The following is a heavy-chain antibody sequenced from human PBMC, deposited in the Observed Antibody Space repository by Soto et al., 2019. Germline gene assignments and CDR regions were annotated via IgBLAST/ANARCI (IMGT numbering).Heavy chain of an antibody. CDR3: ARTTAVPNTLRSRYFFDY. J-gene: IGHJ4*02. CDR2: VYYSGTT. D-gene: IGHD4-17*01. Sequence: SETLSLTCSVSGGSVSNKTYYWSWIRQPPGKRLEWIGYVYYSGTTNYSPSLKSRVTISVDLSKNQFSLRLSSVTTADTALYYCARTTAVPNTLRSRYFFDYWGQGTLVTVSS. V-gene: IGHV4-61*01. CDR1: GGSVSNKTYY.